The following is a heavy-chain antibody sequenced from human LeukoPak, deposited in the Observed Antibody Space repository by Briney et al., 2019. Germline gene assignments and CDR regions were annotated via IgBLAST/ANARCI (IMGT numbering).Heavy chain of an antibody. D-gene: IGHD6-13*01. Sequence: SETLSLTCTVSGGSISNYWSWIRQSPGKGLEWIGYIYYTGNTNYNPSLESRVIISVDTSKNQFSLKLSSVTAADTAVYYCARGHSSSWYYFDYWGQGTLVTVSS. CDR2: IYYTGNT. CDR1: GGSISNY. V-gene: IGHV4-59*08. J-gene: IGHJ4*02. CDR3: ARGHSSSWYYFDY.